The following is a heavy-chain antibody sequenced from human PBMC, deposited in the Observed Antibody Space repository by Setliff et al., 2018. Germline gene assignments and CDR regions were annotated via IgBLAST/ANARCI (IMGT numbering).Heavy chain of an antibody. J-gene: IGHJ6*02. CDR3: ARDRIAAADAIHYYYFAMDV. D-gene: IGHD6-13*01. CDR1: GFTFSSYW. V-gene: IGHV3-74*01. CDR2: INTDGSTT. Sequence: GGSLRLSCAASGFTFSSYWMHWVRQAPGKGLVWVSRINTDGSTTSYADSVKGRFTISRDNAKNSLYLQMNSLRAEDTAVYYCARDRIAAADAIHYYYFAMDVWGRGTTVTVSS.